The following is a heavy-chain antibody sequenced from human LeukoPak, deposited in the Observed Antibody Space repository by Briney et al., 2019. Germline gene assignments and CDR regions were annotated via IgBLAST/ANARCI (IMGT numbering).Heavy chain of an antibody. CDR2: ISYDGSNK. D-gene: IGHD3-10*01. Sequence: GGSLRLSCAASGFTFSSYAMHWVRQAPGKGLEWVAVISYDGSNKYYADSVKGRFTISRDNSKNTLYLQMNSLRAEDTAVYYCARDGSGSYYFSYYMDVWGKGTTVTVSS. V-gene: IGHV3-30*04. CDR1: GFTFSSYA. J-gene: IGHJ6*03. CDR3: ARDGSGSYYFSYYMDV.